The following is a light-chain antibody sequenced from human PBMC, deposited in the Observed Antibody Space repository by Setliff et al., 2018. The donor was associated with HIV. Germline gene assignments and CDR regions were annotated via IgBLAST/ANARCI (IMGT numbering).Light chain of an antibody. V-gene: IGKV3-20*01. J-gene: IGKJ5*01. CDR3: QQYVTSPIT. Sequence: EIVLTQSPGTLSLSPGERATLSCRASQSVSSTYLAWYQQKPGQAPRLFIYGASSRATGIPDRFSGSGSGTDFTLTISRLEPEDFAVYYCQQYVTSPITFGQGTRLEIK. CDR2: GAS. CDR1: QSVSSTY.